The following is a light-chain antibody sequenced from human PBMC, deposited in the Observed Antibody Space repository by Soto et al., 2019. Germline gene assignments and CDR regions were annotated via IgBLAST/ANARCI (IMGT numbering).Light chain of an antibody. V-gene: IGKV4-1*01. CDR1: QSVLYSSNNKNY. CDR3: QNYYSSPYT. CDR2: WAS. Sequence: DIVMTQSPDSLAVSLGERATINCKSSQSVLYSSNNKNYLTWYQQKPGQPPKLLIYWASTRESGVPDRFSGSGSGTDFTLTISSLQAEDVAVYYCQNYYSSPYTFGQGTKLEVK. J-gene: IGKJ2*01.